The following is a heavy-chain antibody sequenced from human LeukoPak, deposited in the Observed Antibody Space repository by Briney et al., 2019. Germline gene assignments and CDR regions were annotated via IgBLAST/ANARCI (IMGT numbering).Heavy chain of an antibody. J-gene: IGHJ4*02. CDR2: ISYDGSDK. Sequence: GGSLRLSCAASGFTFNNYPMSWVRQAPGKGLEWVAVISYDGSDKYYADSVKGRFSISRDNSKNTLYLQMNSLRAEDTAVYYCARSRDGYNYAFDYWGQGTLVTVSS. V-gene: IGHV3-30-3*01. D-gene: IGHD5-24*01. CDR3: ARSRDGYNYAFDY. CDR1: GFTFNNYP.